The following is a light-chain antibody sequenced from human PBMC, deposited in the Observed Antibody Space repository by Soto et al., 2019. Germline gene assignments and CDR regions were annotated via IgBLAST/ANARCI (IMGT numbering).Light chain of an antibody. CDR2: KAS. V-gene: IGKV1-5*03. J-gene: IGKJ2*01. Sequence: DIQMTQSPSTLSASVGDRVTITCRASQSISSWLAWYQQKPGKAPKLLIYKASSLESGVPSRFSGSGSVKEFTITISSLQTDDFATFSCQLYNSYPYTFGQGTKLEIK. CDR1: QSISSW. CDR3: QLYNSYPYT.